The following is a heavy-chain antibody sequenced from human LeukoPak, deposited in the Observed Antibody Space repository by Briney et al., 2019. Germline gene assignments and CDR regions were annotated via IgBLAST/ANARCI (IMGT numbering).Heavy chain of an antibody. V-gene: IGHV1-46*01. J-gene: IGHJ5*02. CDR3: ARDQPRGNYDYWFDP. CDR2: IDPSGGST. CDR1: GYTFTTYY. Sequence: GASVKVSCKASGYTFTTYYMHWVRQAPGQGLEWLGVIDPSGGSTTYAQKFQGRVTLTRDMSTSTFYMDLSSLRSGDTAIYYCARDQPRGNYDYWFDPWGQGTLVTVSS. D-gene: IGHD3-16*01.